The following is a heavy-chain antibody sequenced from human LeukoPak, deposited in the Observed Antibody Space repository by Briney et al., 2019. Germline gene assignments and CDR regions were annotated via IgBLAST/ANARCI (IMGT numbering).Heavy chain of an antibody. CDR2: ISWNSGSI. Sequence: GGSLRLSCAASGFTFDDYAMHWVRQAPGKGLEWVSGISWNSGSIGYADSVKGRFTISRDNAKNSLYLQMNSLRAEDTAVYYCARTAEWLRPSFDYWGQGTLVTVSS. J-gene: IGHJ4*02. D-gene: IGHD5-12*01. V-gene: IGHV3-9*01. CDR3: ARTAEWLRPSFDY. CDR1: GFTFDDYA.